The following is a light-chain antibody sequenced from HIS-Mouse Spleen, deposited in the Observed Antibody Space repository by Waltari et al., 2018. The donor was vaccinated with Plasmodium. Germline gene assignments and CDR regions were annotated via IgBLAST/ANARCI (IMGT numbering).Light chain of an antibody. J-gene: IGKJ1*01. Sequence: IVLTQSPGTLSLSPGERATLSCRASQSVSRSYLAWYQQKPGQAHRLLIYGASSRATGIPDRFSGSGSGTDFTLTISRLEPEDFAVYYCQQYGSSSWTFGQGTKVEIK. CDR3: QQYGSSSWT. V-gene: IGKV3-20*01. CDR1: QSVSRSY. CDR2: GAS.